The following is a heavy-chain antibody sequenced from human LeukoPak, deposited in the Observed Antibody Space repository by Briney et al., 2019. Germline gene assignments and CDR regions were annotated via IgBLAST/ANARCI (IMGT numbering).Heavy chain of an antibody. D-gene: IGHD2-8*02. Sequence: GGSLRLSCAASRFIFSNYAMSWFRQAAGKGLEWVSGITSGHSTFYADSVKGRFTISRDNSKNTVYMQMNSLRAEDTAVYYCAKDYPECTGTTCSGEAFFDYWGQGTLVTVSS. J-gene: IGHJ4*02. V-gene: IGHV3-23*01. CDR3: AKDYPECTGTTCSGEAFFDY. CDR1: RFIFSNYA. CDR2: ITSGHST.